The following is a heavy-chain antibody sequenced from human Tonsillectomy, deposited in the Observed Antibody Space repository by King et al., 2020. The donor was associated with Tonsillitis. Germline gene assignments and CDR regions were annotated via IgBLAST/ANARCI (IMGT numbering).Heavy chain of an antibody. D-gene: IGHD4-17*01. Sequence: VQLQESGPGLVKPSGTLSLTCAVSGGSVSNTNWWSWVRQAPGKGLEWIGEIYHSGRTNYNPSLKTRVTISVDKSNNQFSLKLRSVTAADTAVYYCTRDLFTVTHHNAFDIWGQGTMVAVSS. CDR2: IYHSGRT. CDR3: TRDLFTVTHHNAFDI. J-gene: IGHJ3*02. CDR1: GGSVSNTNW. V-gene: IGHV4-4*02.